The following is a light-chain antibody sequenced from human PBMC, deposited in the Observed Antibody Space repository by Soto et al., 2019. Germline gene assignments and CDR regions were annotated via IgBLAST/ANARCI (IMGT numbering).Light chain of an antibody. CDR1: SSDIGAYNH. J-gene: IGLJ3*02. Sequence: QSALTQPASVSGSPGQSFTISCTGTSSDIGAYNHVSWYQHHPGKVPRLMIYEVSNRPSGVSNRFSGSKSGNTASLTISGLKAEDEGDYYCHSFTTSATRLFGGGTKLTVL. CDR2: EVS. V-gene: IGLV2-14*01. CDR3: HSFTTSATRL.